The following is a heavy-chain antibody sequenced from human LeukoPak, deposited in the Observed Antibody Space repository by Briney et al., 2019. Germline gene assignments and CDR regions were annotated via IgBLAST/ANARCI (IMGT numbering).Heavy chain of an antibody. Sequence: SETLSLTCAVYGGSSSEYSCAWVRPSPGKGRGWGGQIIHSGSTNYNPCLKGRVTISVETSKNQLSLKVSSVTAADTAVYYCAREREESGAWYERPHFDYWGEGTLVTVSS. V-gene: IGHV4-34*12. J-gene: IGHJ4*02. D-gene: IGHD6-19*01. CDR3: AREREESGAWYERPHFDY. CDR2: IIHSGST. CDR1: GGSSSEYS.